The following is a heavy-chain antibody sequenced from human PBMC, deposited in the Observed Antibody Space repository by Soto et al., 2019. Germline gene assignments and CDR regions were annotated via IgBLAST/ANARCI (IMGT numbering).Heavy chain of an antibody. CDR3: TYCTNGVCQVASEIVYYGMDV. Sequence: HPGGSLRLSCAASGFTFSSYAMSWVRQAPGKGLEWVSAISGSGGSTYYADSVKGRFTISRDNSKNTLYLQMNSLRAEDTAVYYATYCTNGVCQVASEIVYYGMDVWGQGTTVTVSS. J-gene: IGHJ6*02. D-gene: IGHD2-8*01. CDR1: GFTFSSYA. CDR2: ISGSGGST. V-gene: IGHV3-23*01.